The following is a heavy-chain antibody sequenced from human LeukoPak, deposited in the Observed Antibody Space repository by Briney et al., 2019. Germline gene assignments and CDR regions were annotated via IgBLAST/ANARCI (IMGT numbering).Heavy chain of an antibody. D-gene: IGHD3-16*01. Sequence: SETLSLTCTVSGGSISSNYWSWIWQPPGKGLEWIGYIYYSGSTNYNPSLKSRVTMSVDTSKNQFSLNLSSVTTADTAVYYCARSGGWAAPLGYWGQGTLVTVSS. J-gene: IGHJ4*02. CDR1: GGSISSNY. CDR2: IYYSGST. CDR3: ARSGGWAAPLGY. V-gene: IGHV4-59*12.